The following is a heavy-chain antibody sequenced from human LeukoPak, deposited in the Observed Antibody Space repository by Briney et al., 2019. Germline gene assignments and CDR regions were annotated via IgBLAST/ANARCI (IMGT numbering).Heavy chain of an antibody. CDR1: GGTFSSYA. Sequence: ASVKVSCKASGGTFSSYAISWVRQAPGQGLEWMGWLNPHSGNTGYAQKFQGRVTMTRNTSISTAYMELSSLRSDDTAVYYCARRIISDYWGQGSLVTVSS. J-gene: IGHJ4*02. CDR3: ARRIISDY. V-gene: IGHV1-8*02. CDR2: LNPHSGNT. D-gene: IGHD3-10*01.